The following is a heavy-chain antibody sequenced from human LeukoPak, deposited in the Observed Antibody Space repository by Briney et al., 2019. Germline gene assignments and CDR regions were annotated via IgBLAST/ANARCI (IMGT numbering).Heavy chain of an antibody. CDR3: AKPLGGSYLFDR. D-gene: IGHD1-26*01. CDR2: IEVGGAIT. CDR1: GFTFSSYA. V-gene: IGHV3-23*01. J-gene: IGHJ4*02. Sequence: GGSLRLSCAASGFTFSSYAMTWVRRAPGKGREWVSTIEVGGAITHYAASVKGRFTISRDTSKKILYLQMDSLRPEDTAVYYCAKPLGGSYLFDRWGQGTLVTVSS.